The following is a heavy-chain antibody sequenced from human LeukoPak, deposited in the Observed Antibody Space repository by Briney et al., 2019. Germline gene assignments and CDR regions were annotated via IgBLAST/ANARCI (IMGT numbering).Heavy chain of an antibody. CDR1: GFTFSSYA. J-gene: IGHJ6*02. D-gene: IGHD3-10*01. CDR2: ISGSGGST. Sequence: GGSLRLSCAASGFTFSSYAMSWVRQAPGKGLEWVSAISGSGGSTYYADSVKGRFTISRDNSKHTLYLQMNSLRAEDTAVYYCAKRGGYYGSGSYWPYYYYGMDVWGQGTTVTVSS. V-gene: IGHV3-23*01. CDR3: AKRGGYYGSGSYWPYYYYGMDV.